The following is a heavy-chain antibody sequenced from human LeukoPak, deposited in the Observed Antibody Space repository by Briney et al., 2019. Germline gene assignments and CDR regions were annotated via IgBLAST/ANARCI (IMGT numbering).Heavy chain of an antibody. Sequence: PGGSLRLSCVPSGFTFSNYYMSWIRQAPGKGLEWVSYISMSDGTIYYADSVKGRFTISRDNAKNSLYLQMNSLRAEDTAVYYCAGNYGTGSWSVLYAFDIWGQGTMVTVSS. CDR3: AGNYGTGSWSVLYAFDI. J-gene: IGHJ3*02. CDR2: ISMSDGTI. D-gene: IGHD3-10*01. CDR1: GFTFSNYY. V-gene: IGHV3-11*01.